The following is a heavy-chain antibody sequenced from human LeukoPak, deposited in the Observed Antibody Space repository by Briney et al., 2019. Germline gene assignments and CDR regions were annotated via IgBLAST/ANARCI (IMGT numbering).Heavy chain of an antibody. Sequence: SETLSLTCSVSGGTVISGSYYWSWIRQPPGKGLEWIGHIHYSGSTNYSPSLKRRVTISVHTSRNQFPLRLISVTAADTALYYCTRLGYCSGGSCYRDAFDLWGQGTMVTVSS. D-gene: IGHD2-15*01. CDR3: TRLGYCSGGSCYRDAFDL. V-gene: IGHV4-61*01. J-gene: IGHJ3*01. CDR1: GGTVISGSYY. CDR2: IHYSGST.